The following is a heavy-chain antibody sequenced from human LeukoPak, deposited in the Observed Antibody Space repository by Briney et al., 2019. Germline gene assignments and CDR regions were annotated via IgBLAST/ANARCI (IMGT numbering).Heavy chain of an antibody. CDR1: GFTVSSQY. V-gene: IGHV3-53*01. D-gene: IGHD1-26*01. CDR2: IYSGGGT. CDR3: AKMEGARAPSWFDP. J-gene: IGHJ5*02. Sequence: GGSLRLSCAASGFTVSSQYMNWVRQAPGKGLEWVSVIYSGGGTYYADSVNGRFTISRDNSKNTLYLQMNSLRAEDTAVYYCAKMEGARAPSWFDPWGQGTLVTVSS.